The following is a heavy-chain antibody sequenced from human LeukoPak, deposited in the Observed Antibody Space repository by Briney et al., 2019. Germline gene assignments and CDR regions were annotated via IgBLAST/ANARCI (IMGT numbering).Heavy chain of an antibody. V-gene: IGHV4-4*07. D-gene: IGHD5-12*01. Sequence: PSETLSLTCTVSGGSISGYYWSWIRQPAGEGLEWIGRIYSSGGTNYNPSLKSRVTMSVDTSNNQFSLKLTSVTAADTAVYYCACDAVRYSAYDREEDPSDIWGQGTMVTVSS. CDR1: GGSISGYY. CDR3: ACDAVRYSAYDREEDPSDI. CDR2: IYSSGGT. J-gene: IGHJ3*02.